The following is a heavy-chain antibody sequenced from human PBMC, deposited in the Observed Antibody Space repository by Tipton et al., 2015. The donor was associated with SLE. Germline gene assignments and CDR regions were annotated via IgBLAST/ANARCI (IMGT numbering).Heavy chain of an antibody. D-gene: IGHD5-24*01. CDR2: ISSVSSYI. V-gene: IGHV3-21*03. Sequence: SLRLSCAASGFTFSGFTMNWVRQAPGKGLEWVSSISSVSSYIFYADSVKGRFSISRDDSKSIAYLQMNSLKTEDTAMYYCTREGRGDYIAGYWGQGTLVTVSS. CDR3: TREGRGDYIAGY. CDR1: GFTFSGFT. J-gene: IGHJ4*02.